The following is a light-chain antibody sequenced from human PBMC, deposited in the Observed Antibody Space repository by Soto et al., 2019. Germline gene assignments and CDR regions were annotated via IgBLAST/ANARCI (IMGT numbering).Light chain of an antibody. J-gene: IGKJ5*01. Sequence: DLQLPQSPSLLSASVGDRVTIPCRASHDISTYLAWYQQKPGKAPKLMIYEASTLQSGVPSRFSGSGSGTEFTLTISGLLPEDFATYHCQQLNTLPFTFGQGTRLEIK. CDR3: QQLNTLPFT. CDR2: EAS. V-gene: IGKV1-9*01. CDR1: HDISTY.